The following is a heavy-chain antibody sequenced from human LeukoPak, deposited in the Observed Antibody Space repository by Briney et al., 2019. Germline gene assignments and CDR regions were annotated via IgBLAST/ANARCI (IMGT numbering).Heavy chain of an antibody. CDR1: GFTFSSYS. Sequence: AGGSLRLSCAASGFTFSSYSMNWVRQAPGKGLEWVSPISSSSSYIYYADSVKGRFTISRDNAKNSLYLQMNSLRAEDTAVYYCASPGHYYDNSGYYGFDYWGQGTLVTVSS. D-gene: IGHD3-22*01. J-gene: IGHJ4*02. CDR3: ASPGHYYDNSGYYGFDY. V-gene: IGHV3-21*01. CDR2: ISSSSSYI.